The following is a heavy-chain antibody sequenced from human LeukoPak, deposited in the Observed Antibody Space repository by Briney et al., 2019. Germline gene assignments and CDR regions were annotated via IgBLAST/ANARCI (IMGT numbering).Heavy chain of an antibody. CDR3: ARGGASGWYDALISDFDY. V-gene: IGHV1-2*02. Sequence: PGASVKVSCKASGYTFTGYYMHWVRQAPGQGLEWMGWINPNSGGTNYAQKFQGRVTMTRDTSISTAYMELSRLRSDDTAVYYCARGGASGWYDALISDFDYWGQGTLVTVSS. CDR1: GYTFTGYY. CDR2: INPNSGGT. J-gene: IGHJ4*02. D-gene: IGHD6-19*01.